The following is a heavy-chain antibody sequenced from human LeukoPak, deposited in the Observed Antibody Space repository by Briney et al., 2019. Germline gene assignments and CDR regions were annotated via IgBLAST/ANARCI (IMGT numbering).Heavy chain of an antibody. CDR1: GYTFTGYY. Sequence: ASVKVSCKASGYTFTGYYMHWVRQAPGQGLEWMGWINPNSGGTNYAQKFQGRVTMTRDTSISTAYMELSSLRSEDTAVYYCARGGGRAMVNYYYMDVWGKGTTVTISS. CDR2: INPNSGGT. V-gene: IGHV1-2*02. CDR3: ARGGGRAMVNYYYMDV. D-gene: IGHD5-18*01. J-gene: IGHJ6*03.